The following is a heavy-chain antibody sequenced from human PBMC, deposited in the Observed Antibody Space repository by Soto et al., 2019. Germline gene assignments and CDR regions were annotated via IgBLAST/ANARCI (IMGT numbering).Heavy chain of an antibody. D-gene: IGHD3-22*01. CDR3: ARAYDSSMNYFDY. CDR1: GFTFSSFA. J-gene: IGHJ4*02. V-gene: IGHV3-30-3*01. Sequence: QVQLVESGGGVVQPGRSLRLSCAASGFTFSSFAIHWVRQAPGKGLEWVSRISYDGSNKYYADSVKGRFTISRDNSKNTLYLKMNGLRAEDTALYYCARAYDSSMNYFDYWGQGTLVTVSS. CDR2: ISYDGSNK.